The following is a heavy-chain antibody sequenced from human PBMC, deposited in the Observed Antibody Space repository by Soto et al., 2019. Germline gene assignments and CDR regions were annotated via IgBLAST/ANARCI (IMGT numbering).Heavy chain of an antibody. CDR2: INPNSGGT. J-gene: IGHJ4*02. CDR1: GYTFTGYY. D-gene: IGHD3-3*01. V-gene: IGHV1-2*04. CDR3: ARDVYDFWSGYPTSYYFDY. Sequence: GASVKVSCKASGYTFTGYYMHWVRQAPGQGLEWMGWINPNSGGTNYAQKFQGWVTMTRDTSISTAYMELSRLRSDDTAVYYCARDVYDFWSGYPTSYYFDYWGQGTLVTVSS.